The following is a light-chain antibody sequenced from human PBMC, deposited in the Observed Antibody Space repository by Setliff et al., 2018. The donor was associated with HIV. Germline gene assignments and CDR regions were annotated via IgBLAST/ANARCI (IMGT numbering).Light chain of an antibody. CDR1: SGDVGAYNY. V-gene: IGLV2-14*03. J-gene: IGLJ1*01. CDR2: DFR. Sequence: QSALTQSASVSGTPGQSITISCTGTSGDVGAYNYVSWYQQHPGKAPKLLIYDFRNRPSGVSNRFSGSKSGNTASLTISGLQPEDEADYYCGSYTSTNTRVFGTGTKVTVL. CDR3: GSYTSTNTRV.